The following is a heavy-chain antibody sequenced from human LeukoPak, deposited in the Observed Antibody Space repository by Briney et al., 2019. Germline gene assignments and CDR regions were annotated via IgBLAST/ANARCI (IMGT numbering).Heavy chain of an antibody. Sequence: KPSETLSLTCAVYGGSFSGYYWSWIRQPPGKGLEWIGEINHSGSTNYNPSLKSRVTISVDTSKNQFSLKLSSVTAADTAVYYCARDSYGLGSYYYWGQGTLVTVSS. D-gene: IGHD3-10*01. CDR2: INHSGST. J-gene: IGHJ4*02. V-gene: IGHV4-34*01. CDR3: ARDSYGLGSYYY. CDR1: GGSFSGYY.